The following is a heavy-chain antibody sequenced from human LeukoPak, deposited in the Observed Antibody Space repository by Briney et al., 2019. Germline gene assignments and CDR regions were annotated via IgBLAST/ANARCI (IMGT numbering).Heavy chain of an antibody. CDR3: ATYDSRD. V-gene: IGHV3-33*08. CDR1: GFTFSDYT. CDR2: IWYDGSNK. J-gene: IGHJ4*02. Sequence: GGSLRLSCAASGFTFSDYTMHWVRQAPGKGLEWVAVIWYDGSNKYYADSVKGRFTISRDNSKNTLYLQTNSLRAEDTAVYYCATYDSRDWGQGTLVTVSS. D-gene: IGHD3-22*01.